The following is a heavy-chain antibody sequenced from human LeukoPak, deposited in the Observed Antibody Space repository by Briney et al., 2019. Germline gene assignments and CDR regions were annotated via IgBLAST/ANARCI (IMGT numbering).Heavy chain of an antibody. J-gene: IGHJ5*02. D-gene: IGHD3-3*01. CDR1: GGTFSSYA. CDR3: ARASYDFWSGYSSYNWFDP. V-gene: IGHV1-69*04. CDR2: IIPILGIA. Sequence: SVKVSCKASGGTFSSYAISWVRQAPGQGLEWMGRIIPILGIANYAQKFQGRVTITADKSTSTAYMELRSLRSDDTAVYYCARASYDFWSGYSSYNWFDPWGQGTLVTVSS.